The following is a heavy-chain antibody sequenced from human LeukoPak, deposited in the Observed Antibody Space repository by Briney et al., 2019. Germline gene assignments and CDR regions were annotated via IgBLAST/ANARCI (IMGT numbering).Heavy chain of an antibody. CDR3: ARVPPDILTGYYGGGVDY. CDR1: GFTFSSYW. V-gene: IGHV3-7*01. Sequence: PGGSLRLSCAASGFTFSSYWMSWVRQAPGKGLEWVANIKQDGSEKYYVDSVKGRFTISRDNAKNSLYLQMNSLRAEDTAVYYCARVPPDILTGYYGGGVDYWGQGTLVTVSS. J-gene: IGHJ4*02. D-gene: IGHD3-9*01. CDR2: IKQDGSEK.